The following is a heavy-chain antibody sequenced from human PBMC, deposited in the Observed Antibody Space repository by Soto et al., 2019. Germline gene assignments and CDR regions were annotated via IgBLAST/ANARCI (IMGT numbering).Heavy chain of an antibody. CDR2: ISYDGSNK. CDR3: ARGFYYYYGMDV. Sequence: GGSLRLSCAASGFTFSSYAMHWVRQAPGKGLEWVAVISYDGSNKYYADSVKGRFTISRDNSKNTLYLQMNSLRAEDTAVYYCARGFYYYYGMDVWGQGTTVTVSS. CDR1: GFTFSSYA. V-gene: IGHV3-30-3*01. J-gene: IGHJ6*02.